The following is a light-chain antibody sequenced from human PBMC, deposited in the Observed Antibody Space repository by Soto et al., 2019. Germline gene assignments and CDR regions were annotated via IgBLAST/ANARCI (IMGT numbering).Light chain of an antibody. V-gene: IGKV3-20*01. Sequence: ELVMTQSPATLSVSAGERATLSCRASQSVSNNYLAWYQQKPGQAPRLLIYGASNRATGIPDTFSGSGSGTDFTLTISRLEPEDFAVYYXQQYGSSGTVGQGTRWIS. CDR2: GAS. CDR1: QSVSNNY. CDR3: QQYGSSGT. J-gene: IGKJ1*01.